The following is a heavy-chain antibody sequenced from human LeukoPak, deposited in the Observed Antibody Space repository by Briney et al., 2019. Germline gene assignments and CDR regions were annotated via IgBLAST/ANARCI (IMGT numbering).Heavy chain of an antibody. CDR3: ARVYDSYGSYFDY. V-gene: IGHV4-39*07. CDR2: IYYSGST. CDR1: GGSISSSSYY. Sequence: PSETLSLTCTVSGGSISSSSYYWGWIRQPPGKGLEWIGSIYYSGSTYYNPSLKSRVTISVDTSKNQFSLKLSSVTAADTAVYYCARVYDSYGSYFDYWGQGTLVTVSS. D-gene: IGHD5-18*01. J-gene: IGHJ4*02.